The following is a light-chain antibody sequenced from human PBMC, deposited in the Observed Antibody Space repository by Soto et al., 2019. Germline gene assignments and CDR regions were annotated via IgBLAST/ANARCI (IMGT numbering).Light chain of an antibody. CDR3: QQYNSYRT. Sequence: IQMTQSPSSLSASVVDRVTITCRASQGIAGYLAWYQQKPGKAPNLLIHDASTLESGVPSRFSGSGSGTEFILTISSLQPDDFATYYCQQYNSYRTFGQGTKVDIK. V-gene: IGKV1-13*02. CDR1: QGIAGY. J-gene: IGKJ1*01. CDR2: DAS.